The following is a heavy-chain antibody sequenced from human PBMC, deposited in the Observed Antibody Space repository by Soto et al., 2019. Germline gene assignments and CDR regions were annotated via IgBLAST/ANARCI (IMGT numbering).Heavy chain of an antibody. CDR2: TFPGDSDT. D-gene: IGHD5-12*01. J-gene: IGHJ4*02. CDR3: ARRGAGYNYDY. V-gene: IGHV5-51*01. Sequence: LGESLKISCGASGYSFPGFWIGWVRQMPGKGLEWMGITFPGDSDTRYSPSFQGQVAISADKSISTAYLQWSSLKASDTAMYYCARRGAGYNYDYWGQGTLVTVSS. CDR1: GYSFPGFW.